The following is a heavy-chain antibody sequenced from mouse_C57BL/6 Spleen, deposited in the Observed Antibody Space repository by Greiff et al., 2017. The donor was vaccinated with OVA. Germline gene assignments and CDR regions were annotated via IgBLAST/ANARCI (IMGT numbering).Heavy chain of an antibody. V-gene: IGHV1-19*01. D-gene: IGHD2-5*01. J-gene: IGHJ3*01. CDR2: INPYNGGT. CDR3: ATYYSNYVGFAY. Sequence: EVQVVESGPVLVKPGASVKMSCKASGYTFTDYYMNWVKQSHGKSLEWIGVINPYNGGTSYNQKFKGKATLTVDKSSSTAYMELNSLTSEDSAVYYCATYYSNYVGFAYWGQGTLVTVSA. CDR1: GYTFTDYY.